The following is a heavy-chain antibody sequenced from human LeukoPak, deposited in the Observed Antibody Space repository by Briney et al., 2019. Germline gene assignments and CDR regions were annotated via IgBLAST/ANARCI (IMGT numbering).Heavy chain of an antibody. J-gene: IGHJ3*02. CDR3: ARGGYDDAFDI. D-gene: IGHD3-22*01. Sequence: PGGSLRLSRAASGFTVSSNYMSWVRQAAGKGLEWVSVIYSGGSTYYADSVKGRFTISRDNSKNTLYLQMNSLRAEDTAVYYCARGGYDDAFDIWGQGTMVTVSS. CDR2: IYSGGST. CDR1: GFTVSSNY. V-gene: IGHV3-66*02.